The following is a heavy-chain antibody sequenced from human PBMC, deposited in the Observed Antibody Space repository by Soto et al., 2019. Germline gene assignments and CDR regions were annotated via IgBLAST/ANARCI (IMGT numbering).Heavy chain of an antibody. CDR1: GFTFSSYA. CDR2: ISGSGGST. CDR3: AKQGPLGPKGGRELVDAFDI. D-gene: IGHD1-26*01. J-gene: IGHJ3*02. V-gene: IGHV3-23*01. Sequence: GGSLRLSCAASGFTFSSYAMSWVRQAPGKGLEWVSAISGSGGSTYYADSVKGRFTISRDNSKNTLYLQMNSLRAEDTVVYYCAKQGPLGPKGGRELVDAFDIWGQGTMVTVSS.